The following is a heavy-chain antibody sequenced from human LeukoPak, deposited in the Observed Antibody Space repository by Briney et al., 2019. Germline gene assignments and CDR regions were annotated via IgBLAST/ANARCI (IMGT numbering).Heavy chain of an antibody. CDR1: SGSISSDDYY. Sequence: SQTLSLTCTVSSGSISSDDYYWNWIRQHPGKGLEWIGYIYYSGNTYYNPSLKSRVTISVDTSKNQFSLKLSSVTAADTAVYYCARGTPPYDSSGYPYYFDYWGQGTLVTVSS. CDR2: IYYSGNT. CDR3: ARGTPPYDSSGYPYYFDY. D-gene: IGHD3-22*01. J-gene: IGHJ4*02. V-gene: IGHV4-31*03.